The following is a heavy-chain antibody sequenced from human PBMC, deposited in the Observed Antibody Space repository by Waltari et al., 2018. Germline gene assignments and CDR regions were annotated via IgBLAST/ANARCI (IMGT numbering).Heavy chain of an antibody. CDR1: GGTFSSYA. CDR2: IIPIFGTA. J-gene: IGHJ5*02. V-gene: IGHV1-69*14. D-gene: IGHD4-17*01. CDR3: ARGNEAVYYGGNFDWFDP. Sequence: QVQLVQSGAEVKKPGSSVKVSCKASGGTFSSYAISWVRQAPGQGLEWMGGIIPIFGTANYAQKFQGRVTITADKSTSTAYMELSSLRSEDTAVYYCARGNEAVYYGGNFDWFDPWGQGTLVTVSS.